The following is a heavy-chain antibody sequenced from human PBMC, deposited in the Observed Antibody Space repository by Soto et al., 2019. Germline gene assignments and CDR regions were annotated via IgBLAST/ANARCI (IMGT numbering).Heavy chain of an antibody. CDR3: AKDRGPYGEHVKGYYYGMDV. V-gene: IGHV3-30*18. D-gene: IGHD4-17*01. Sequence: QVQLVESGGGVVQPGGSLRLSCAASGFTFRIYGMQWVRQAPGKGLERVTVISYDGSNEQYADSVKGRFTISRDISKNTVYLQMNNLRAEDTAVYYCAKDRGPYGEHVKGYYYGMDVWGQGTTVTVSS. CDR1: GFTFRIYG. CDR2: ISYDGSNE. J-gene: IGHJ6*02.